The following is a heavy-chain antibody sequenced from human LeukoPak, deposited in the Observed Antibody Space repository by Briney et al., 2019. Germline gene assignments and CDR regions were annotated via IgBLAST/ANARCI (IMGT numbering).Heavy chain of an antibody. D-gene: IGHD3-10*01. J-gene: IGHJ6*03. Sequence: SQTLSLTCTVSGGSISSGSYYWSWIRQPAGKGLEWIGRIYTSGSTNYNPSLKSRVAMSVDTSKNQFSLKLSSVTAADTAVYYCARGSSVTSYYYYYMDVWGKGTTVTVSS. CDR2: IYTSGST. CDR3: ARGSSVTSYYYYYMDV. V-gene: IGHV4-61*02. CDR1: GGSISSGSYY.